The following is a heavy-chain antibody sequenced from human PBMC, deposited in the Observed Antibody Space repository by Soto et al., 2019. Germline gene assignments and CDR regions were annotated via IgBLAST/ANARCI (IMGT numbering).Heavy chain of an antibody. CDR1: GFTFSSYG. Sequence: PGGSLRLSCAASGFTFSSYGMHWVRQAPGKGLEWVAVIWYDGSNKYYADSVKGRFTISRDNSKNTLYLQMNSLRAEDTAVYYCARDYDYIWGSPGYWGQGTLVTVSS. CDR3: ARDYDYIWGSPGY. CDR2: IWYDGSNK. V-gene: IGHV3-33*01. D-gene: IGHD3-16*01. J-gene: IGHJ4*02.